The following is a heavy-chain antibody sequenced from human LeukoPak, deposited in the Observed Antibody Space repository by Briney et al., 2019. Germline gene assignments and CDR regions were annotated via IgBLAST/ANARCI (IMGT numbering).Heavy chain of an antibody. V-gene: IGHV1-69*05. D-gene: IGHD2-2*02. CDR3: ARRGLTNEDTYCNSTGCYIASGDWFDP. Sequence: GASVKVSCKASGGTFSSYAISWVRQAPGQGLEWMGGIIPIFGTANYAQKFQGRVTMTTDTSTSTAYMELRSLRSDDTAVYYCARRGLTNEDTYCNSTGCYIASGDWFDPWGQGTLVTVSS. J-gene: IGHJ5*02. CDR2: IIPIFGTA. CDR1: GGTFSSYA.